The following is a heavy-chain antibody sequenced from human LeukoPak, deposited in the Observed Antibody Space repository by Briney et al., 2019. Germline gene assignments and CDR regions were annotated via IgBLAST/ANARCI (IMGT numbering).Heavy chain of an antibody. CDR1: GYSISSGYY. V-gene: IGHV4-38-2*02. D-gene: IGHD4-11*01. CDR3: ARVSNDYSNYGGLDY. CDR2: IYYGGST. Sequence: SETLSLTCTVSGYSISSGYYWGWIRQPPGKGLEWIGSIYYGGSTYYNPSLKSRVTISVDTSKNQFSLKLSSVTAADTAVYYCARVSNDYSNYGGLDYWGQGTLVTVSS. J-gene: IGHJ4*02.